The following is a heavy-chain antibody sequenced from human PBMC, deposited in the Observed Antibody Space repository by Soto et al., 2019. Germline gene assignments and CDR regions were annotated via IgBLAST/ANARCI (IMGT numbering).Heavy chain of an antibody. D-gene: IGHD1-26*01. Sequence: ASVKVSCTASGYTFTSYYMHWVRQAPGQGLEWMGIINPSGGSTSYAQKFQGRVTMTRDTSTSTVYMELSSLRSEDTAVYYCARDSEWEPLDYWGQGTLVTVSS. J-gene: IGHJ4*02. CDR2: INPSGGST. V-gene: IGHV1-46*01. CDR3: ARDSEWEPLDY. CDR1: GYTFTSYY.